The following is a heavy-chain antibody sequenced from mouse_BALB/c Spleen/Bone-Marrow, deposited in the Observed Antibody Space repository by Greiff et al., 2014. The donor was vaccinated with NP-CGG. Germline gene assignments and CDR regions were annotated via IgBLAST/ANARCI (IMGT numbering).Heavy chain of an antibody. J-gene: IGHJ2*01. CDR1: GYSFTGYF. Sequence: VQLQQSGPELVKPGASVKISCKASGYSFTGYFMNWVMQSHGKSLEWIGRINPYNGDTFYNQKFKGKATLTVDKSSSTAHMELRSLASEDSAVYYCARSGYYGSNYFDYWGQGTTLTVSS. CDR3: ARSGYYGSNYFDY. CDR2: INPYNGDT. V-gene: IGHV1-20*02. D-gene: IGHD1-1*01.